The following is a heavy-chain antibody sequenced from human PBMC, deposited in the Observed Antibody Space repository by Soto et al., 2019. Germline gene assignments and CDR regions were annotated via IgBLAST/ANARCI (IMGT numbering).Heavy chain of an antibody. CDR2: INHSGTT. Sequence: PSETLSLTCTVSGGSISSYYWSCIRQAPGKGLEWIGEINHSGTTNYNPSLKSRVAISVDTSKNQFSLKLSSVTAADTAVYYCARASTTVTTLDYWGQGTLVTVSS. D-gene: IGHD4-17*01. CDR3: ARASTTVTTLDY. V-gene: IGHV4-34*01. J-gene: IGHJ4*02. CDR1: GGSISSYY.